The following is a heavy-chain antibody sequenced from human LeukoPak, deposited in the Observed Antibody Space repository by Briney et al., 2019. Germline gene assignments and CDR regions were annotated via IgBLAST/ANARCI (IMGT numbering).Heavy chain of an antibody. CDR3: ARARNWFDP. J-gene: IGHJ5*02. Sequence: KPSETLSLTCTVSGGSISSYYWSWIRQPPGKGLEWIGYIYTSGSTNYNPSLKSRVTISVDTSKNQFSLKLSSVTAADTAVYYCARARNWFDPWGQGTLVTVSS. CDR2: IYTSGST. V-gene: IGHV4-4*09. CDR1: GGSISSYY.